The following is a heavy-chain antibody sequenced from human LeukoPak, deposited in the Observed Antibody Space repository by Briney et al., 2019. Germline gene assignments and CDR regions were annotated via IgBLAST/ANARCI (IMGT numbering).Heavy chain of an antibody. D-gene: IGHD3-16*01. CDR1: GGSISSSSYY. CDR2: IYYSGST. V-gene: IGHV4-39*07. Sequence: KTSGTLSLTCTVSGGSISSSSYYWGWIRQPPGKGLEWIGSIYYSGSTNYNPSLKSRVSMSLDTSKNHFSLRLTSVTAADTGVYFCARAEGAASHIWGQGTMVSVSS. J-gene: IGHJ3*02. CDR3: ARAEGAASHI.